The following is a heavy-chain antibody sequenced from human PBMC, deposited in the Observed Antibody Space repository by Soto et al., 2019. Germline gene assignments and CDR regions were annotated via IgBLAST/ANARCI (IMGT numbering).Heavy chain of an antibody. CDR2: IYYSGST. CDR1: GGSISSGDYY. Sequence: QVQLQESGPGLVKPSQTLSLTCTVSGGSISSGDYYWSWIRQPPGKGLEWIGYIYYSGSTYYNPSLKSRVTITVDTSKNQFSLKLSSVTAADTAVYYCARVGGGGYSYGQKPYGMDVWGQGTTVTVSS. V-gene: IGHV4-30-4*01. D-gene: IGHD5-18*01. J-gene: IGHJ6*02. CDR3: ARVGGGGYSYGQKPYGMDV.